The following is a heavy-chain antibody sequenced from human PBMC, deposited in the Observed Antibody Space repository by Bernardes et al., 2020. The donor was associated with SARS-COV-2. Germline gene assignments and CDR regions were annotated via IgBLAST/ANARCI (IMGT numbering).Heavy chain of an antibody. D-gene: IGHD4-17*01. CDR2: IIPVFGTA. CDR1: GGSISTYI. Sequence: SVKVSCKASGGSISTYITSWVRQAPGQGLEWMGGIIPVFGTANYAQRFQGRVTITADESTSTVYMELSSLRSDDTAVYYCARGPNGDNFVGVDYWGQGTLVTVSS. V-gene: IGHV1-69*13. J-gene: IGHJ4*02. CDR3: ARGPNGDNFVGVDY.